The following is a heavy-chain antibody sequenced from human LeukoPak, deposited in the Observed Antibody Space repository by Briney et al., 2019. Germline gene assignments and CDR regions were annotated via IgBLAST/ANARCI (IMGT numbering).Heavy chain of an antibody. CDR1: GYTFTSYG. Sequence: ASVNVSCKASGYTFTSYGISWVRQAPGQRLEWMGWINAGNGNTKYSQKFQGRVTITRDTSASTAYMELSSLRSGDTAVYYCARAYFFYFDYWGQGTLVTVSS. CDR2: INAGNGNT. V-gene: IGHV1-3*01. J-gene: IGHJ4*02. D-gene: IGHD2-21*01. CDR3: ARAYFFYFDY.